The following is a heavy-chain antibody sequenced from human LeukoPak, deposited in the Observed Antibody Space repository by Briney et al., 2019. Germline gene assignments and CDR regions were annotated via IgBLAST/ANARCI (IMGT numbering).Heavy chain of an antibody. D-gene: IGHD1-26*01. J-gene: IGHJ4*02. CDR2: MNIDGSEK. V-gene: IGHV3-7*01. CDR3: ARDPVEWELLLDY. Sequence: PGGGLRLSCAASGFTFRNYWMGWVREAPGKRVERGPNMNIDGSEKYYADSVKGRFSISRDNARNSVYLQMASLRVEDTAVYYCARDPVEWELLLDYWGQGTLVTVSS. CDR1: GFTFRNYW.